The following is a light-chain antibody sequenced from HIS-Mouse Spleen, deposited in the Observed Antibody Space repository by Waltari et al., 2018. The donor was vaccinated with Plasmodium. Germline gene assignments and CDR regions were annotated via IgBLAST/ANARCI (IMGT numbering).Light chain of an antibody. CDR3: YSTDSSGNHRV. V-gene: IGLV3-10*01. CDR1: ALQKKY. J-gene: IGLJ3*02. Sequence: SYELTQPPSVSVSPAQTARITCSGDALQKKYAYWYQQKSGQAPVLVIYEDSKRPSGIPERFSGSSSGTMATLTISGAQVEDEADYYCYSTDSSGNHRVFGGGTKLTVL. CDR2: EDS.